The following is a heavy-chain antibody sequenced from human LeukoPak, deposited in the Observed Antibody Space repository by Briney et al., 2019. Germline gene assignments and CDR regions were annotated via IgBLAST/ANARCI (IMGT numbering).Heavy chain of an antibody. D-gene: IGHD3-22*01. CDR1: GFTFSSYW. V-gene: IGHV3-7*01. J-gene: IGHJ4*02. CDR2: IKQDGSEK. CDR3: ARGTYYYDSSGYKN. Sequence: GSLRLSCAASGFTFSSYWMSWVRQAPGKGLEWVANIKQDGSEKYYVDSVKGRFTISRDNAKNSLYLQMNSLRAEDTAVYYCARGTYYYDSSGYKNWGQGTLVTVSS.